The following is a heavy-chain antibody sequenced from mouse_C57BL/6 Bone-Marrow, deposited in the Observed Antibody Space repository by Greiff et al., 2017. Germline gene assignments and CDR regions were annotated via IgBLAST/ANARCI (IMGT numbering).Heavy chain of an antibody. D-gene: IGHD1-1*01. CDR1: GYTFTSYW. J-gene: IGHJ3*01. CDR3: VYYYGSSAY. CDR2: IDPSDSYT. Sequence: QVQLQQPGAELVMPGASVKLSCKASGYTFTSYWMHWEKQRPGQGLEWIGEIDPSDSYTNYNQKFKGKSTLTVDKSSSTAYMQLSSLTSEDSAVYYCVYYYGSSAYWGQGTLVTVSA. V-gene: IGHV1-69*01.